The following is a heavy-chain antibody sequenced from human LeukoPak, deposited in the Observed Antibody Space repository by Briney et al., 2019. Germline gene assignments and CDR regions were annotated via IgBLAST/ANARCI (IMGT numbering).Heavy chain of an antibody. V-gene: IGHV1-46*01. CDR1: GYTFTSYD. CDR2: INPSGGST. D-gene: IGHD3-3*01. CDR3: ARAAASSWDFWSGYYFDY. Sequence: GASVKVSCKAAGYTFTSYDINWVRQDTGQGLEWMGIINPSGGSTSYAQKFQGRVTMTRDMSTSTVYMELSSLRSEDTAVYYCARAAASSWDFWSGYYFDYWGQGTLVTVSS. J-gene: IGHJ4*02.